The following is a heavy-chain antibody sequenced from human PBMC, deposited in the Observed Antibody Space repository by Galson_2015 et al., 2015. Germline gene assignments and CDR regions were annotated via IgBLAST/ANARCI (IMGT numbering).Heavy chain of an antibody. D-gene: IGHD2-15*01. J-gene: IGHJ4*02. CDR2: ISYDGSNK. Sequence: SLRLSCAASGFTFSSYGMHWVRQAPGKGLEWVAVISYDGSNKYYADSVKGRFTISRDNSKNTLYLQMNSLRAEDRAVYYCANLCSGGSCSLTDWGQGTLVTASS. CDR3: ANLCSGGSCSLTD. V-gene: IGHV3-30*18. CDR1: GFTFSSYG.